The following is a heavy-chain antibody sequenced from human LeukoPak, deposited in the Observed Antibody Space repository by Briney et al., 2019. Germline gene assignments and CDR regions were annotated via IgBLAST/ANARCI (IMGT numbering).Heavy chain of an antibody. D-gene: IGHD3-22*01. CDR1: GFTFSSYA. CDR3: VRDRLYYDSIRMDV. CDR2: ISGSGGST. V-gene: IGHV3-23*01. J-gene: IGHJ6*02. Sequence: GGSLRLSCAASGFTFSSYAMSWVRQAPGKGLEWVSAISGSGGSTYYADSVKGRFTISRDNSKNTLYLQMNSLRAEDTAVYYCVRDRLYYDSIRMDVWGQGTTVTVSS.